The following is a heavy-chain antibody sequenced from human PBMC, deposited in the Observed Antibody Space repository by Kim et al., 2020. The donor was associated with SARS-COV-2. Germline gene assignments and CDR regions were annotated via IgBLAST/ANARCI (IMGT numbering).Heavy chain of an antibody. J-gene: IGHJ4*02. CDR1: GFTFSSYA. CDR2: ISGSDFST. CDR3: AKGGIYDFWSGYEFDY. V-gene: IGHV3-23*01. D-gene: IGHD3-3*01. Sequence: GGSLRLSCAASGFTFSSYAMSWVRQAPGKGLEWVSAISGSDFSTYYAVSVKGRFTISRDNSKNTLYLQMNSLRAEDTAVYYCAKGGIYDFWSGYEFDYWGQGTLVTVSS.